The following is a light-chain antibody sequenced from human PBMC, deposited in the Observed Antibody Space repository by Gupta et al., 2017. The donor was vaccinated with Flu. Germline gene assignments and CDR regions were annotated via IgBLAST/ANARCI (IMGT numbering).Light chain of an antibody. Sequence: DIQMTQSPSTVSASVGDRLTITRRATQGLSNWLPWYKQKPGTAPKLLIHKVSTLESGVPSRFSGSGSGTEFTLTISSLQPDDSATYFCLQDTSYPWAFGQGTKVEIK. J-gene: IGKJ1*01. V-gene: IGKV1-5*03. CDR2: KVS. CDR3: LQDTSYPWA. CDR1: QGLSNW.